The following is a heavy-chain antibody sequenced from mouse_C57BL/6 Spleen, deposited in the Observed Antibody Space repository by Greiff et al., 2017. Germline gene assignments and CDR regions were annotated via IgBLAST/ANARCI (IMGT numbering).Heavy chain of an antibody. D-gene: IGHD3-1*01. CDR1: GYTFTSYW. CDR2: IDPSDSYT. J-gene: IGHJ3*01. CDR3: ARAGHSAGYWFAY. V-gene: IGHV1-69*01. Sequence: VQLQQPGAELVMPGASVKLSCKASGYTFTSYWMHWVKQRPGQGLEWIGEIDPSDSYTNNNQKFKGKSTLTVDKSSSTAYLRLSSLTSEDSAVYYCARAGHSAGYWFAYWGQGTLVTVSA.